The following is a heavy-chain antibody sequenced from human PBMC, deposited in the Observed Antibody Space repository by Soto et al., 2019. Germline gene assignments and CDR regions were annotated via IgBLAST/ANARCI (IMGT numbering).Heavy chain of an antibody. Sequence: QVQLVQSGAEVKKPGSSVKVSCKASGGTFSSYAISWVRQAPGQGLEWMGGIIPIFGTAHYAQKFQGRVTITADESTSTAYMELRSLRYEHTALDYCATGLGDCSSTSCYYYGMEVWGQVTTVTVSS. CDR3: ATGLGDCSSTSCYYYGMEV. CDR2: IIPIFGTA. J-gene: IGHJ6*02. CDR1: GGTFSSYA. D-gene: IGHD2-2*01. V-gene: IGHV1-69*01.